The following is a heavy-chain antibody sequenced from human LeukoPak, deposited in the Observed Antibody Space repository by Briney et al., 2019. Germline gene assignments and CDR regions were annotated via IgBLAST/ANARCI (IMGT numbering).Heavy chain of an antibody. Sequence: GESLKISCKGSGYSFTSYWISWVRQMPGKGLEWMGRIDPSDSYTNYSPSFQGHVTISADKSISTAYLQWSSLKASDTAMYYCATHSPGYSSGWYSLAPDYWGQGTLVTVSS. V-gene: IGHV5-10-1*01. CDR1: GYSFTSYW. CDR2: IDPSDSYT. CDR3: ATHSPGYSSGWYSLAPDY. J-gene: IGHJ4*02. D-gene: IGHD6-19*01.